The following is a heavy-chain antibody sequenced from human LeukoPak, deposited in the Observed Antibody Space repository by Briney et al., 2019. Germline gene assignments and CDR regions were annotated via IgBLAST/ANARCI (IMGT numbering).Heavy chain of an antibody. Sequence: GGSPRLSCAASGFTFSDYYMSWIRQAPGKGLEWVSYISSSSSYTNYADSVKGRFTISRDNAKNSLYLQMNSLRAEDTAVYYCASGIPFGEGSFDYSGQGTLVTVSS. CDR1: GFTFSDYY. D-gene: IGHD3-10*01. CDR2: ISSSSSYT. V-gene: IGHV3-11*03. CDR3: ASGIPFGEGSFDY. J-gene: IGHJ4*02.